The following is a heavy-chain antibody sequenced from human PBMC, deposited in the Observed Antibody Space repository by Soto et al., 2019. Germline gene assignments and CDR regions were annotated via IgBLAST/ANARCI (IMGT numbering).Heavy chain of an antibody. CDR2: ISHDGNNK. J-gene: IGHJ4*02. V-gene: IGHV3-30-3*01. CDR3: ARASGHIYATLHGPFDH. CDR1: GFTFNRHP. Sequence: GGSLRLSCAASGFTFNRHPLHWVRQAPGKGLEWVAVISHDGNNKYYADSVKGRFTISRDNSMNMLYLQMHGLRTEDTAIFYCARASGHIYATLHGPFDHWGQGALVTVPQ. D-gene: IGHD2-8*01.